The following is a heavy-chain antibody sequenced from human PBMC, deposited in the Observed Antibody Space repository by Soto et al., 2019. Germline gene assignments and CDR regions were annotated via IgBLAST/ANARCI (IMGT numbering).Heavy chain of an antibody. D-gene: IGHD2-21*01. CDR3: ARLGAYYQSLAP. Sequence: QVHLQESGPGLVKPSETLSLTCTVSGGSLSPNYWTWIRQPPGKGLEWVGYIYFGGTTSYNPPLRSRVPIALETANSQFPLRLSAVTAADTAVYYCARLGAYYQSLAPWGPGTLVTVSS. CDR1: GGSLSPNY. CDR2: IYFGGTT. J-gene: IGHJ5*02. V-gene: IGHV4-59*08.